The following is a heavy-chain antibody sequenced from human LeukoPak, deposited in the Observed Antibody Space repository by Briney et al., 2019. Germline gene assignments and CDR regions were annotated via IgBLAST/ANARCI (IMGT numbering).Heavy chain of an antibody. J-gene: IGHJ4*02. D-gene: IGHD6-19*01. Sequence: SQTLSLTCTVSGYSISSGYYWGWIRQPPGKGLEWIGSIYHSGSTYYNPSLKSRVTISVDTSKNQFSLKLSSVTAADTAVYYCAREAYSSGSTVDYWGQGTLVTVSS. V-gene: IGHV4-38-2*02. CDR1: GYSISSGYY. CDR3: AREAYSSGSTVDY. CDR2: IYHSGST.